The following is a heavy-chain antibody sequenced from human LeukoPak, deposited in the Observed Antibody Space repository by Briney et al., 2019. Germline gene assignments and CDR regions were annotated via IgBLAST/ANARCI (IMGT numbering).Heavy chain of an antibody. D-gene: IGHD2-15*01. CDR2: IRYDGSNK. J-gene: IGHJ4*02. CDR1: GFTFSSYG. CDR3: AILGHCSGGSCYTRWGN. Sequence: PGGSLRLSCAASGFTFSSYGMHWVRQAPGKGLEWVAFIRYDGSNKYYADSVKGRFTISRDNAKNSLYLQMNSLRAEDTAVYYCAILGHCSGGSCYTRWGNWGQGTLVTVSS. V-gene: IGHV3-30*02.